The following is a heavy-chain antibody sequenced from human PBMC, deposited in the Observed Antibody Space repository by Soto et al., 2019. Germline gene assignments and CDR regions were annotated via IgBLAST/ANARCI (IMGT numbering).Heavy chain of an antibody. CDR1: GYTFTSYA. CDR2: INAGNGNT. J-gene: IGHJ6*02. V-gene: IGHV1-3*01. CDR3: ARGLTGTTLAYGMDV. D-gene: IGHD1-7*01. Sequence: ASVKVSCKASGYTFTSYAMHWVRQAPGQRLEWMGWINAGNGNTKYSQKFQGRVTITADESTSTAYMELSSLRSEDTAVYYCARGLTGTTLAYGMDVWGQGTTVTVSS.